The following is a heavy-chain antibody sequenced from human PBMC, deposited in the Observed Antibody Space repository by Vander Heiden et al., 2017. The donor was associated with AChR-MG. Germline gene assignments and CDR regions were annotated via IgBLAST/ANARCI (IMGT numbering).Heavy chain of an antibody. CDR2: SNRDGTLI. J-gene: IGHJ4*02. Sequence: EVPLVESGGGLVQPGGSLRLSCAATGFTFSTDWLHWVRQVPGKGLVWVSRSNRDGTLITDADSVKGRFTISRHNAKNTLYMKMNSLRAEDRAWYYCVRGLGDFWGQGTLVTVSS. CDR1: GFTFSTDW. V-gene: IGHV3-74*01. CDR3: VRGLGDF.